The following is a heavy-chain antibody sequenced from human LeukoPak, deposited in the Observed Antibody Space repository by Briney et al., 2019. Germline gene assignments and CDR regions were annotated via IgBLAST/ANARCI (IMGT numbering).Heavy chain of an antibody. D-gene: IGHD3-16*01. CDR2: INHSGST. V-gene: IGHV4-34*01. CDR3: ARASTYDYVWGRRSVLYYFDY. CDR1: GGSFSGYY. J-gene: IGHJ4*02. Sequence: SETLSLTCAVYGGSFSGYYWSWIRQPPGKGLEWIGEINHSGSTNYNPSLKSRVTISVDTSKNQFSLKLSSVTAADTAVYYCARASTYDYVWGRRSVLYYFDYWGQGTLVTVSP.